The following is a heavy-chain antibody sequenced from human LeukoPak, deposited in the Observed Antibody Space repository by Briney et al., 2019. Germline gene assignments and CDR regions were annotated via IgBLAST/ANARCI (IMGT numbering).Heavy chain of an antibody. Sequence: PGGSLRLSCAASGFTFGSYAMSWVRQAPGKGLEWVSAISGSGGSTYYADSVKGRFTISRDNSKNTLYLQMNSLRAEDTAVYYCAKDIRWYYYDSSGYFDYWGQGTLVTVSS. V-gene: IGHV3-23*01. CDR3: AKDIRWYYYDSSGYFDY. CDR1: GFTFGSYA. CDR2: ISGSGGST. D-gene: IGHD3-22*01. J-gene: IGHJ4*02.